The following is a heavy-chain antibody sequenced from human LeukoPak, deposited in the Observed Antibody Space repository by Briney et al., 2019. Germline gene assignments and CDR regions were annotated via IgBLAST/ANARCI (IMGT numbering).Heavy chain of an antibody. CDR1: GFIFGDYA. J-gene: IGHJ4*02. V-gene: IGHV3-49*03. Sequence: SGGSLRLSCTASGFIFGDYAMSWFRQAPGKGLEWVGFIRSKAYGGTTESAASVKGSFTISRDDSKSVAYLQMNSLKTEDTAVYYCTRGGFANYFDYWGQGTLVTVSS. CDR3: TRGGFANYFDY. CDR2: IRSKAYGGTT.